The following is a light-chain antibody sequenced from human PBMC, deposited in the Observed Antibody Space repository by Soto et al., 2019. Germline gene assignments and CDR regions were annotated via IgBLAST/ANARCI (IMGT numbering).Light chain of an antibody. Sequence: QSVLTQPASVSGSPGQSITISCTGTSSDVGSYNLVSWYQQHPGKAPKLMIHEGSKRPSGVSNRFSGSKSGNTASLTISGLQAEDEADYYCCSYAGSSTFLYVFGTGTKLTVL. J-gene: IGLJ1*01. CDR3: CSYAGSSTFLYV. V-gene: IGLV2-23*01. CDR1: SSDVGSYNL. CDR2: EGS.